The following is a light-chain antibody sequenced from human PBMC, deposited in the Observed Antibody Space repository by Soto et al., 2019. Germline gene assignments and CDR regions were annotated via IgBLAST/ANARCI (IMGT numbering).Light chain of an antibody. CDR2: AAS. J-gene: IGKJ1*01. V-gene: IGKV1-39*01. CDR1: QSISSY. Sequence: DIPMTQSPSSLSASVGDRVTITCRASQSISSYLNWYQQKPGKAPQLLIYAASSLQSGVPSRFSGSGSGTDFTLTISSLQLEDFAIYYCQQTYNARTFGQGTKVEIK. CDR3: QQTYNART.